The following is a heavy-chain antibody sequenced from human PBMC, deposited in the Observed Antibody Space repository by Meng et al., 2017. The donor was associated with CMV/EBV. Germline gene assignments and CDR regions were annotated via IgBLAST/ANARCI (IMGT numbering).Heavy chain of an antibody. CDR1: GFTFSSYS. D-gene: IGHD3-3*01. Sequence: GGSLRLSCAASGFTFSSYSMNWVRQAPGKGLEWVSSISSSSSYIYYADSVKGRFTISRDNAKNSLYLQMNSLRAEDTAVYYCARWERFLEWLISKTSYGMDVWGQGTTVTVSS. CDR2: ISSSSSYI. CDR3: ARWERFLEWLISKTSYGMDV. V-gene: IGHV3-21*01. J-gene: IGHJ6*02.